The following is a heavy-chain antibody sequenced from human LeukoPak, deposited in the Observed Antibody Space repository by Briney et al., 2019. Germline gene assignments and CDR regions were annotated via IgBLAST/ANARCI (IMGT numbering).Heavy chain of an antibody. Sequence: GGSLRLSCAASGFTFSSYWMSWVRQAPGKGLEWVANIKQDGSEKYYVDSVKGRFTISRDNAKNSLYLQMNSLRAEDTAVYYCARGIAAAAGYYFDYWGQGTLVTVSS. V-gene: IGHV3-7*01. CDR3: ARGIAAAAGYYFDY. CDR2: IKQDGSEK. CDR1: GFTFSSYW. J-gene: IGHJ4*02. D-gene: IGHD6-13*01.